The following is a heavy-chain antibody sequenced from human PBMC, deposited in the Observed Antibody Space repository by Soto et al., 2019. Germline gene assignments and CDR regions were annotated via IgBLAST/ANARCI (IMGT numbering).Heavy chain of an antibody. J-gene: IGHJ4*02. Sequence: EVQLVESGGGLVQPGGSLRLSCAASGFTFSSYSMNWVCQAPGKGLEWVSYISSSSSTIYYADSVKGRFTISRDNAKNSLYLQMNSLRAEDTAVYYCARGDYPADYWGQGTLVTVSS. CDR1: GFTFSSYS. CDR2: ISSSSSTI. V-gene: IGHV3-48*01. CDR3: ARGDYPADY. D-gene: IGHD4-17*01.